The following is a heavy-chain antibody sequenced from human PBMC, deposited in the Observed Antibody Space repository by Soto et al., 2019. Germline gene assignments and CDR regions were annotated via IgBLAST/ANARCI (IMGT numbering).Heavy chain of an antibody. CDR3: AREGYGSGSYLAY. V-gene: IGHV4-31*03. J-gene: IGHJ4*02. Sequence: PSETLSLTCTVSGGSISSGGYYWSWIRQHPGKGLEWIGYIYYSGSTYYNPSLKSRVTISVDTSKSQFSLKLSSVTAADTAVYYCAREGYGSGSYLAYWGQGTLVTVSS. D-gene: IGHD3-10*01. CDR1: GGSISSGGYY. CDR2: IYYSGST.